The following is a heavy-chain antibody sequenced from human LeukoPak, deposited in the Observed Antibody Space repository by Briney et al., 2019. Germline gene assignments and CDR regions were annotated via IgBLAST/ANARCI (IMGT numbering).Heavy chain of an antibody. CDR2: ISSSSSYI. V-gene: IGHV3-21*01. CDR3: AKDPTPRYCSGGSCYTHYGMDV. Sequence: PGGSLRLSCAASGFTFSSYTMNWVRQAPGKGLEWVSSISSSSSYIYYANSVKGRLTISRDHAKNSLYLQMNSLRAEDTAVYYCAKDPTPRYCSGGSCYTHYGMDVWGQGTTVTVSS. J-gene: IGHJ6*02. D-gene: IGHD2-15*01. CDR1: GFTFSSYT.